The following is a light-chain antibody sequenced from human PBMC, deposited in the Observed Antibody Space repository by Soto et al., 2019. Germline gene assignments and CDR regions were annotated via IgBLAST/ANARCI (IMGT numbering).Light chain of an antibody. Sequence: QSVLTQPASVSGSPGQSITISCSGTSSDVGAYNHVSWYQQHPGKAPKLMIYDVSYRPSGVSDRFSGSKSGNTASLTISGHQAEDEADYYCSSYSTAPLPRVFGGGTKLTVL. J-gene: IGLJ2*01. CDR2: DVS. CDR3: SSYSTAPLPRV. V-gene: IGLV2-14*03. CDR1: SSDVGAYNH.